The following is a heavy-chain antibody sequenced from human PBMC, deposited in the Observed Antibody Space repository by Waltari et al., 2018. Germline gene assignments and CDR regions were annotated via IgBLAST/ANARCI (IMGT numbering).Heavy chain of an antibody. CDR1: GFTFSSYW. Sequence: EVQLVESGGGLVQPGGSLRLSCAASGFTFSSYWMSWVRQAPGKGREWVANIKQDGSEKYYVDSGKGRFTISRDNAKNSLYLQMNSLRAEDTAVYYCARGGKYGDYDAFDIWGQGTMVTVSS. CDR2: IKQDGSEK. J-gene: IGHJ3*02. V-gene: IGHV3-7*03. CDR3: ARGGKYGDYDAFDI. D-gene: IGHD4-17*01.